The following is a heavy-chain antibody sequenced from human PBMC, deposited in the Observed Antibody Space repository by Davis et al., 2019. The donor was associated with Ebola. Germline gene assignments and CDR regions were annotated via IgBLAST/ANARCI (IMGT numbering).Heavy chain of an antibody. Sequence: GGSLRLSCAASGFTFSTFAMPRVRQAPGKGLEWVAIIWDDGNDKYYADSVKGRFTISRDNSKNTLYLQMNSLRAEDTAVYYCARHPGELLFHFDYWGQGTLVTVSS. CDR1: GFTFSTFA. CDR2: IWDDGNDK. V-gene: IGHV3-33*01. D-gene: IGHD1-26*01. CDR3: ARHPGELLFHFDY. J-gene: IGHJ4*02.